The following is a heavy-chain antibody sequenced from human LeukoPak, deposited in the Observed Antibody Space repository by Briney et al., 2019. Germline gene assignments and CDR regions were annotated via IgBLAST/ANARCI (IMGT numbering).Heavy chain of an antibody. J-gene: IGHJ3*02. Sequence: GGSLRLSCAASGFTFSSYAMNWVRQAPGKGLEWVSSITDSGGNTYSADSVRGRFTISRDNSKNTLYLQMNSLRAEDTAVYYCAKGENGGSAFDIWGQGTMVTVSS. V-gene: IGHV3-23*01. CDR2: ITDSGGNT. D-gene: IGHD3-16*01. CDR1: GFTFSSYA. CDR3: AKGENGGSAFDI.